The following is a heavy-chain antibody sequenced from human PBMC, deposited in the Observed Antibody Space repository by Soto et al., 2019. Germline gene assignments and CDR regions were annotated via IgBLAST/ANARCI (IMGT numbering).Heavy chain of an antibody. CDR1: GDSVSSNSAA. V-gene: IGHV6-1*01. CDR3: ARLSSYSGSYDNWFDP. Sequence: SQTLSLTCAISGDSVSSNSAAWNWIRQSPSRGLEWLGRTYYRSKWYNDYAVSVKSRITINPDTSKNQFSLQLNSVTPEDTAVYYCARLSSYSGSYDNWFDPWGQGTLVTVSS. J-gene: IGHJ5*02. D-gene: IGHD1-26*01. CDR2: TYYRSKWYN.